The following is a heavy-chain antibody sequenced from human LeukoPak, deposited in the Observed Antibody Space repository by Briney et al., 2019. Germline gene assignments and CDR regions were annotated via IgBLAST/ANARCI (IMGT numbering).Heavy chain of an antibody. CDR1: GFTFSNYG. CDR3: AKDVVGAINYFDY. Sequence: QTGGSLRLSCAASGFTFSNYGMSWVRQAPGKGLEWVSVISGSGGSTYYADSVKGRFTISRNNSKNTLYLQMNSLRADDTAVYYCAKDVVGAINYFDYWGQGTLVTVSS. J-gene: IGHJ4*02. CDR2: ISGSGGST. D-gene: IGHD1-26*01. V-gene: IGHV3-23*01.